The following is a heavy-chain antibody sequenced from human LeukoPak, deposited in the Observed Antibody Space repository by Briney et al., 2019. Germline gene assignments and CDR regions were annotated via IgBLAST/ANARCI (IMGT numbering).Heavy chain of an antibody. CDR2: ISSSSSYI. D-gene: IGHD6-13*01. CDR1: GFTFSIYA. V-gene: IGHV3-21*01. J-gene: IGHJ4*02. CDR3: ARGTDITATGSDF. Sequence: GGSLRLFCAASGFTFSIYAMNWVRQAPGKGLEWVSSISSSSSYIYYADSMKGRFTISRDDAKNSLYLQMSSLRAEDTAVYYCARGTDITATGSDFWGQGTLVTVSS.